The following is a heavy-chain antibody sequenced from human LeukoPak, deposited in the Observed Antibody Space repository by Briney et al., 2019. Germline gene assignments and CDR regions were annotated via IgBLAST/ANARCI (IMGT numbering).Heavy chain of an antibody. V-gene: IGHV1-46*01. J-gene: IGHJ4*02. Sequence: GASVKVSCKASGYTFTSYYMHWVRQAPGQGLEWMGIINPSGGSTSYAQKFQGRVTMTRDMSTSTVYMELSSLRSDDTAVYYCARVQGWNSRWVYYFDYWGQGTLVTVSS. CDR3: ARVQGWNSRWVYYFDY. D-gene: IGHD1-7*01. CDR2: INPSGGST. CDR1: GYTFTSYY.